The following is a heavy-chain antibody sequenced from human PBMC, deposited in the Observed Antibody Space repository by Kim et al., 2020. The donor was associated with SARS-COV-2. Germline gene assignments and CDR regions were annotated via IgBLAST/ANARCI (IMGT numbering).Heavy chain of an antibody. CDR1: GGSISSSSYY. CDR2: IYYSGST. V-gene: IGHV4-39*01. CDR3: ARTLRTFVVVTAYWFDP. D-gene: IGHD2-21*02. Sequence: SETLSLTCTVSGGSISSSSYYWGWIRQPPGKGLEWIGSIYYSGSTYYNPSLKSRVTISVDTSKNQFSLKLSSVTAADTAVYYCARTLRTFVVVTAYWFDPWGKGPRVPV. J-gene: IGHJ5*02.